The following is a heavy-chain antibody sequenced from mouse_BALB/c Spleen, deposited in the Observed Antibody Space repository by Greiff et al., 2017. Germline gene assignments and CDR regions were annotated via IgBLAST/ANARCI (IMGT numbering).Heavy chain of an antibody. D-gene: IGHD5-1*01. CDR1: GYTFTSYW. J-gene: IGHJ1*01. CDR2: IFPGTGTT. CDR3: ARRRLPTDWYFDV. Sequence: VQLQQSGAELVKPGASVKLSCKTSGYTFTSYWIQWVKQRPGQGLGWIGEIFPGTGTTYYNEKFKGKATLTIDTSSSTAYMQLSSLTSEDSAVYFCARRRLPTDWYFDVWGAGTTVTVSA. V-gene: IGHV1S132*01.